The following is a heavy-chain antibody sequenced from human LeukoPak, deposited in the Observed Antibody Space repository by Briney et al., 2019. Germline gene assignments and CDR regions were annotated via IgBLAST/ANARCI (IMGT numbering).Heavy chain of an antibody. CDR3: AREAVGAAIDY. CDR2: ISSNGGST. J-gene: IGHJ4*02. V-gene: IGHV3-64*01. D-gene: IGHD1-26*01. CDR1: GFTFSRHA. Sequence: PGRSLRLSCAASGFTFSRHAMHWVRQAPGKGLEYVSAISSNGGSTYYGNSVKGRFTISRDNSKNTLYLQMGSLRTEDMAVYYCAREAVGAAIDYWGQRTLVTVSS.